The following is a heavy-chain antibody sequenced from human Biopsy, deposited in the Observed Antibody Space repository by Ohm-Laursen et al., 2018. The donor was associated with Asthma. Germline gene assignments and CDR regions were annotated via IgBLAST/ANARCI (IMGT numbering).Heavy chain of an antibody. CDR2: LIPVLGTP. Sequence: ASVKVSCKASGDPFSNYAISWVRQAPGQGLEWMGGLIPVLGTPDHAQMFEGRVTITADESTSTVCMELRSLSSEDTAVYYCARGYSGSDRIVYYYSGLEVWGQGTTVTVSS. CDR3: ARGYSGSDRIVYYYSGLEV. CDR1: GDPFSNYA. D-gene: IGHD5-12*01. V-gene: IGHV1-69*13. J-gene: IGHJ6*02.